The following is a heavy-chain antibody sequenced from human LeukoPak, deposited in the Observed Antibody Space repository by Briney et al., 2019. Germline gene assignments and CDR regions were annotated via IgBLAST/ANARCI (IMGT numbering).Heavy chain of an antibody. CDR2: IYYSGST. CDR3: ARQHAYCGGACYSWYYYYGMDV. D-gene: IGHD2-21*02. CDR1: GGSMSSYY. Sequence: SETLSLTCTVSGGSMSSYYWSWIRQPPGKGLEWIGYIYYSGSTNYNPSLKSRVTISVDTSKNQFSLKLSSVTAADTAVYYCARQHAYCGGACYSWYYYYGMDVWGQGTTVTVSS. V-gene: IGHV4-59*08. J-gene: IGHJ6*02.